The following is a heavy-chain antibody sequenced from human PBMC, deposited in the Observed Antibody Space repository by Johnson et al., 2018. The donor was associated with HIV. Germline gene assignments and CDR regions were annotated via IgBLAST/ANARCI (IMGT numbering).Heavy chain of an antibody. CDR3: AFIEYSSLDAFDI. CDR1: GFTFSSYG. CDR2: IRYDGSNK. D-gene: IGHD6-6*01. V-gene: IGHV3-30*02. Sequence: QVLLVESGGGVVQPGGSLRLSCAASGFTFSSYGMHWVRQAPGKGLEWVTFIRYDGSNKYYADYVKGRFTISRDNSKNTLYLQMNSLRAEDTAVYYCAFIEYSSLDAFDIWGKGTMVTVSS. J-gene: IGHJ3*02.